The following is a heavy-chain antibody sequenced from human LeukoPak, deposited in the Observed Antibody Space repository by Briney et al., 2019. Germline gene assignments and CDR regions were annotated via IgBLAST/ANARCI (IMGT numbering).Heavy chain of an antibody. CDR2: VFYNGST. Sequence: SETLSLTCTVSGGSISDYFWSWIRQPPGKGLEWVGYVFYNGSTNYNPSLKSRVTISIDTSRIRFSLRLSSVTAADTAVYYCARDGPVTIFGVVMNDAFDIWGQGTMVTVSS. CDR3: ARDGPVTIFGVVMNDAFDI. CDR1: GGSISDYF. V-gene: IGHV4-59*01. J-gene: IGHJ3*02. D-gene: IGHD3-3*01.